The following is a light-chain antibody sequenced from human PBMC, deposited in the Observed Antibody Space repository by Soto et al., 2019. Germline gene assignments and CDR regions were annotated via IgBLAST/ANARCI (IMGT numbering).Light chain of an antibody. V-gene: IGKV3-20*01. Sequence: EIVLTQSPGTLSLSPGERATLSCRASQSVSSTYLAWYQHKPGQAPRLLIYGAATRAAGVPDRFSGSGSGTDFTLTISRLETEDFAVYYCQQYGSSPLFTFGPGTKVEIK. CDR1: QSVSSTY. CDR3: QQYGSSPLFT. J-gene: IGKJ3*01. CDR2: GAA.